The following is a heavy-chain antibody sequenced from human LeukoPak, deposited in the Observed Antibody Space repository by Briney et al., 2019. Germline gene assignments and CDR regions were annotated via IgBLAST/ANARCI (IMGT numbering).Heavy chain of an antibody. J-gene: IGHJ4*02. CDR2: SSGSGGST. D-gene: IGHD4-23*01. CDR1: GGSISPYY. CDR3: AKRHGGSFDY. Sequence: PSETLSLTCTVSGGSISPYYWSWIRQPPGKGLEWVSASSGSGGSTYYADSVKGRFTISRDNSKNTLYLQMNSLRAEDTAVYYCAKRHGGSFDYWGQGTLVTVSS. V-gene: IGHV3-23*01.